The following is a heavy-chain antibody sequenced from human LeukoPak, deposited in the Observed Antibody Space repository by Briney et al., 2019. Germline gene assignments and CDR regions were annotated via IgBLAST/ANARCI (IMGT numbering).Heavy chain of an antibody. V-gene: IGHV3-23*01. Sequence: GGSLRLSCAASGFTFSSYAMSWVRQAPGKGLEWVSAISGSGGSTYYADSVKGRFTISRDNSKNTLYLQMNSLRAEDTAVYYCANWRRIWSGYYEYYFDYWGQGTLVTVSS. CDR3: ANWRRIWSGYYEYYFDY. CDR2: ISGSGGST. D-gene: IGHD3-3*01. CDR1: GFTFSSYA. J-gene: IGHJ4*02.